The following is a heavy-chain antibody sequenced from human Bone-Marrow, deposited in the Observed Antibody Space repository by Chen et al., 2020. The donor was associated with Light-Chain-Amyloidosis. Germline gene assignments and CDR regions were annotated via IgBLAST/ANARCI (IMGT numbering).Heavy chain of an antibody. CDR3: XXXXXXXIGNFDY. Sequence: ASVKVYCKASGYIFTGYYIHWVRQAPGQGLEWMGWINLNSGATMYSQKIQGRVTMTRXXXXXXXXXXXXXXXXXXXXXXXXXXXXXXXIGNFDYWGQGTLVTVSS. D-gene: IGHD1-26*01. CDR1: GYIFTGYY. CDR2: INLNSGAT. V-gene: IGHV1-2*02. J-gene: IGHJ4*02.